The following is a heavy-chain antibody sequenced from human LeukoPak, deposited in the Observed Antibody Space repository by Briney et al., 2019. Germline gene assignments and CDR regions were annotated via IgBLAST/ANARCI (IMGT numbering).Heavy chain of an antibody. D-gene: IGHD4-11*01. CDR1: GFTFSRYD. Sequence: GGSLRLSCAGSGFTFSRYDMHWVRQAPGKGLEYVSTINSDGDSTYYANSVKGRFTMSRDNSKNTLYLQMGSLRPEDMAVYYCARGNSNYFHYYYMDVWGKGTTVTVSS. CDR3: ARGNSNYFHYYYMDV. V-gene: IGHV3-64*01. J-gene: IGHJ6*03. CDR2: INSDGDST.